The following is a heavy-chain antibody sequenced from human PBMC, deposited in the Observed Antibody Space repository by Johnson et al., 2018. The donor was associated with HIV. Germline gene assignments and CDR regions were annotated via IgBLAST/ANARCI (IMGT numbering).Heavy chain of an antibody. J-gene: IGHJ3*02. Sequence: VQLVESGGGVVQPGRSLRLSCAASRFTFSSYAIHWVRQAPGKGLEWVAVILYDGNNKYYADSVKGRFTISRDNSKSTLYLQMNSLRVEDTAVYYCARDRAPVYRSSSPPCDALDIWGQGTVVSVSS. CDR3: ARDRAPVYRSSSPPCDALDI. V-gene: IGHV3-30-3*01. D-gene: IGHD6-6*01. CDR2: ILYDGNNK. CDR1: RFTFSSYA.